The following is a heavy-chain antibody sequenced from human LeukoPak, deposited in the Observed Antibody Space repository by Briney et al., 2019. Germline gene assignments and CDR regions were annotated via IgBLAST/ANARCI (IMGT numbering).Heavy chain of an antibody. CDR1: GFSLNSDGEA. D-gene: IGHD5-18*01. Sequence: SGPTLVKSTQTVTLTCSFSGFSLNSDGEAVGWVRQPPGKAPEFLTLVYWHNDERYSPSLRARLNITKDASKNQVVLTMINMDPVDTGTYYCVHRRGYHYGYGAFDHWGQGTRLIVSS. CDR3: VHRRGYHYGYGAFDH. CDR2: VYWHNDE. V-gene: IGHV2-5*04. J-gene: IGHJ4*02.